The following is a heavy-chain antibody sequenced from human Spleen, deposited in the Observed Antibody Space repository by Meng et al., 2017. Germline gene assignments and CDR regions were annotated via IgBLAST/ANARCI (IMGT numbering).Heavy chain of an antibody. CDR1: GFTFSNYA. J-gene: IGHJ4*02. D-gene: IGHD1-1*01. Sequence: VQLVGSGGGWVPPGGSLRLSCSAAGFTFSNYAMSWVRRAPGKGLEWVSAISGGGGTTDYADSVKGRFTISRDNSKNTLYLQMNSLRAEDTAVYYCATKTTELDNWGQGTLVTVSS. CDR3: ATKTTELDN. CDR2: ISGGGGTT. V-gene: IGHV3-23*04.